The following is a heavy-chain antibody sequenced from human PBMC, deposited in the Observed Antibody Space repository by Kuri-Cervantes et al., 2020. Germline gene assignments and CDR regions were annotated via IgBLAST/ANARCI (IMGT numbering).Heavy chain of an antibody. CDR3: ARDYTMIVVGDTFDI. V-gene: IGHV3-21*01. CDR2: ISSSSSYI. CDR1: GFTFSSYT. J-gene: IGHJ3*02. D-gene: IGHD3-22*01. Sequence: GESLKISCAASGFTFSSYTMNWVRQAPGKGLEWVSSISSSSSYIYYADSVKGRFTISRDNAKNSLYLQMNSLRAEDTAVYYCARDYTMIVVGDTFDIWGQGTMVTVSS.